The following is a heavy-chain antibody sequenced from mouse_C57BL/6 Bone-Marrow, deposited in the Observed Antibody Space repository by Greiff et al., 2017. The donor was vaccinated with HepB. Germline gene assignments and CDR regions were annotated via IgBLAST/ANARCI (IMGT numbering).Heavy chain of an antibody. CDR3: AREGFPFAY. CDR2: ISDGGSYT. Sequence: EVQRVESGGGLVKPGGSLKLSCAASGFTFSSYAMSWVRQTPEKRLEWVATISDGGSYTYYPDNVKGRFTISRDNAKNNLYLQMSHLKSEDTAMYYCAREGFPFAYWGQGTLVTVSA. J-gene: IGHJ3*01. CDR1: GFTFSSYA. V-gene: IGHV5-4*01.